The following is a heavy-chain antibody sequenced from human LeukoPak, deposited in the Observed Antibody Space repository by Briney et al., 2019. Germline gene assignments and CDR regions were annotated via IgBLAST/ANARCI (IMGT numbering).Heavy chain of an antibody. V-gene: IGHV4-61*01. Sequence: PSETLSLTCTVSGGSVSSGSYYWSWIRQPPGKGLDWIGSIYYSGTTNYNPSLKSRVTISVDTSENQFSLKLSSVTAADTAVYYCARDGSGWSDYFDYWGQGTLVTVSS. D-gene: IGHD6-19*01. CDR1: GGSVSSGSYY. CDR2: IYYSGTT. CDR3: ARDGSGWSDYFDY. J-gene: IGHJ4*02.